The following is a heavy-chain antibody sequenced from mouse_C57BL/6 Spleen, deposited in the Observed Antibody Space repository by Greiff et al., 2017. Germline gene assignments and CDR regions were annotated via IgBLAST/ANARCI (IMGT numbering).Heavy chain of an antibody. D-gene: IGHD2-5*01. CDR1: GYTFTSYW. J-gene: IGHJ3*01. V-gene: IGHV1-50*01. CDR2: IDPSDSYT. CDR3: ARSYYSNWFAY. Sequence: QVQLKQPGAELVKPGASVKLSCKASGYTFTSYWMQWVKQRPGQGLEWIGEIDPSDSYTNYNQKLKGKATLTVDTSSRTAYMQLSSLTSEDSAVYYCARSYYSNWFAYWGQGTLVTVSA.